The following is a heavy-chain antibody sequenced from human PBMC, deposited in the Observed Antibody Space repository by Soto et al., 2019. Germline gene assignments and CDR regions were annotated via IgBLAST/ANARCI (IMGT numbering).Heavy chain of an antibody. J-gene: IGHJ4*02. V-gene: IGHV4-30-4*01. CDR3: ARDKITGLFDY. D-gene: IGHD2-8*02. CDR2: IYNGGST. Sequence: SETLSLTCTVSGGSISNVNYHWSWIRQPPDKGLEWIGHIYNGGSTYNNPSLTNRITISLHTSKNQFSLQLSSVSAADTAVYYCARDKITGLFDYWGQGTLVTVSS. CDR1: GGSISNVNYH.